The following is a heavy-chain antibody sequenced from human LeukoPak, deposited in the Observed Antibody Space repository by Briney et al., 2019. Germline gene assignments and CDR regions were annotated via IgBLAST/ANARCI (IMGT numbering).Heavy chain of an antibody. CDR2: INHSGST. CDR3: ARAPGVVVPAAMSYYFDY. V-gene: IGHV4-39*07. J-gene: IGHJ4*02. D-gene: IGHD2-2*01. Sequence: SETLSLTCTVSGGSISSSSYYWGWIRQPPGKGLEWIGEINHSGSTNYNPSLKSRVTISVDTSKNQFSLKPSSVTAADTAVYYCARAPGVVVPAAMSYYFDYWGQGTLVTVSS. CDR1: GGSISSSSYY.